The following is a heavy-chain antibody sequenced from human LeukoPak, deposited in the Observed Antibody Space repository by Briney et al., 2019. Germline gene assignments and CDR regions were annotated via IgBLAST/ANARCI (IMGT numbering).Heavy chain of an antibody. D-gene: IGHD5-24*01. CDR2: INPNSGGT. J-gene: IGHJ4*02. Sequence: GASVEVSCKASGYTFTGYYMHWVRQAPGQGLEWMGWINPNSGGTNYAQKFQGRVTMTRDTSISTAYMELSRLRSDDTAVYYCARDGDGYNYGSLFDYWGQGTLVTVSS. CDR3: ARDGDGYNYGSLFDY. CDR1: GYTFTGYY. V-gene: IGHV1-2*02.